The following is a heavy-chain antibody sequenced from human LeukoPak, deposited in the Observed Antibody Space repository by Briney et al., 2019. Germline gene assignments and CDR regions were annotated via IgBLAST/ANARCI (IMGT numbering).Heavy chain of an antibody. CDR2: IYYSGST. J-gene: IGHJ4*02. Sequence: PSETLSLTCTVSGGSISSYYWSWIRQPPGKGLEWIGHIYYSGSTNYNPSLKSRVTISVDTSKNQFSLKLSPVTAADTAVYYCARDRPYSSSWYTIDYWGQGTLVTVSS. D-gene: IGHD6-13*01. CDR3: ARDRPYSSSWYTIDY. V-gene: IGHV4-59*01. CDR1: GGSISSYY.